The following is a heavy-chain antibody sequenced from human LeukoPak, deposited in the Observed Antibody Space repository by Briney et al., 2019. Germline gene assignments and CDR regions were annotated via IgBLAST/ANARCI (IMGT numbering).Heavy chain of an antibody. CDR2: ISASGGST. CDR3: ARKGYYYDSSAYYCFDY. Sequence: GGTLRLSCAASGFTFSNYAMSWVRQAPGKGLEWVSAISASGGSTYYADSVKGRFTISRDNSKNTLHLQMNSLRAEDTAVYYCARKGYYYDSSAYYCFDYWGQGTLVTVSS. CDR1: GFTFSNYA. V-gene: IGHV3-23*01. D-gene: IGHD3-22*01. J-gene: IGHJ4*02.